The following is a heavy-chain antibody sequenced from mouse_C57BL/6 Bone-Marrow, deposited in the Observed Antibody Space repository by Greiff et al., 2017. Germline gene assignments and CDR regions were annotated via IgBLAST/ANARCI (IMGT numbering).Heavy chain of an antibody. D-gene: IGHD2-2*01. V-gene: IGHV2-2*01. CDR1: GFSLTSYG. CDR2: IWSGGST. CDR3: ARKFYGYSSWFAY. Sequence: VHLVESGPGLVQPSQSLSITCTVSGFSLTSYGVHWVRQSPGKGLEWLGVIWSGGSTDYNAAFISRLSISKDNSKSQVFFKMNSLQADDTAIYYCARKFYGYSSWFAYWGQGTLVTVSA. J-gene: IGHJ3*01.